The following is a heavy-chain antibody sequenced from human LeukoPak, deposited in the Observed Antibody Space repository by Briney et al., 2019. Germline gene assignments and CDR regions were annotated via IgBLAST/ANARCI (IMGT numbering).Heavy chain of an antibody. D-gene: IGHD1-26*01. J-gene: IGHJ3*02. V-gene: IGHV3-23*01. CDR2: ISDSGDIT. Sequence: GGSLRLSCAASGFTFSSYAMSWVRQAPGKGLEWVSGISDSGDITYYADSVKGRFTISRDNSKDTLYVQMNSLRVEDTAVYFCAKDRRGGSYYAATLDIWGPGTMVTVSS. CDR1: GFTFSSYA. CDR3: AKDRRGGSYYAATLDI.